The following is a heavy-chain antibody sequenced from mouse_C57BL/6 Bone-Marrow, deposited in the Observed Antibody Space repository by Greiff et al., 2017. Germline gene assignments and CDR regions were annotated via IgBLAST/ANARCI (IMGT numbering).Heavy chain of an antibody. CDR2: IYPRSGNT. V-gene: IGHV1-81*01. Sequence: VQLQQSGAELARPGASVKLSCKASGYTFTSYGISWVKQRTGQGLEWIGDIYPRSGNTYYNEKFKGKATLTADKSSSTVYMELRSLTSEDAAVYFCTRTPHYAMDYWGQGTSVTVSS. CDR1: GYTFTSYG. CDR3: TRTPHYAMDY. J-gene: IGHJ4*01.